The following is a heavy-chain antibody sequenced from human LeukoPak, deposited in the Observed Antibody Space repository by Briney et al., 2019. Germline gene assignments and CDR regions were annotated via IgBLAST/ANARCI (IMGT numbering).Heavy chain of an antibody. Sequence: GGSLRLSCVASGYSFNTFALTWVRQAPGKGLEWVSTISDYPHYADSVRGRFTISRDNSRKTVFLQMNSLTPEDAATYYCTKDSQGSYDGFWYGTYGMDVWGQGTTVTVSS. V-gene: IGHV3-23*05. CDR1: GYSFNTFA. J-gene: IGHJ6*02. CDR2: ISDYP. D-gene: IGHD3-16*01. CDR3: TKDSQGSYDGFWYGTYGMDV.